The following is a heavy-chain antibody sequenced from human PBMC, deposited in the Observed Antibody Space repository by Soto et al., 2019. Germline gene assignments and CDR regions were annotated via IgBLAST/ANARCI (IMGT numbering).Heavy chain of an antibody. CDR1: GFTFGDYA. CDR2: IRSKAYGGTT. V-gene: IGHV3-49*03. Sequence: GGSLRLSCTASGFTFGDYAMSWFRQAPGKGLEWVGFIRSKAYGGTTEYAASVKGRFTISRDDSKSIAYLQMNSLKTEDTAVYYCTRDTPYCSSTSCPIYYWGQGTLVTVSS. J-gene: IGHJ4*02. D-gene: IGHD2-2*01. CDR3: TRDTPYCSSTSCPIYY.